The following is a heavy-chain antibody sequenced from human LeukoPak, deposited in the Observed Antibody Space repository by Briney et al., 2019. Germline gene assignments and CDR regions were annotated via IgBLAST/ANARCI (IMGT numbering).Heavy chain of an antibody. D-gene: IGHD4-11*01. CDR2: INHSGST. CDR1: GGSFSGYY. CDR3: ARGVRGYSNPYYMDV. V-gene: IGHV4-34*01. J-gene: IGHJ6*03. Sequence: SETLSLTCAVYGGSFSGYYWSWIRQPPGKGLEWIGEINHSGSTNYNPSLKSRVTISVDTSKNQFSLKLSSVTAADTAVYYCARGVRGYSNPYYMDVWAKGPRSPSP.